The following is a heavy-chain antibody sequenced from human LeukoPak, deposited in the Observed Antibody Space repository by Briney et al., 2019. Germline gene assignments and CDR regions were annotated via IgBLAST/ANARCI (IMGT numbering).Heavy chain of an antibody. Sequence: PGGSLRLSCAASGFTLSSYWMHWLRQAPGKGLVWVSRINSDGSSTTYADSVKGRFTISRDNAKNTLYLQMNSLRAEDTAVYYCARDSSYCSSTSCYNYFDYWGQGNLVTVSS. J-gene: IGHJ4*02. CDR3: ARDSSYCSSTSCYNYFDY. V-gene: IGHV3-74*01. D-gene: IGHD2-2*02. CDR1: GFTLSSYW. CDR2: INSDGSST.